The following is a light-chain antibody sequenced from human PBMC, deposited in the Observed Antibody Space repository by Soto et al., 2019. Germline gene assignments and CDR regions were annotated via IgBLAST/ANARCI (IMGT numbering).Light chain of an antibody. V-gene: IGLV2-14*01. J-gene: IGLJ2*01. CDR3: SSYTSGSTLV. CDR2: DVS. Sequence: QSALTQPASVSGSPGQSITISCTGTSSDVGGYNYVSWYQQHPGKAPKLMIYDVSNRPSGVSNRFSGSKSGNTASLTISGRQDEDEADYYCSSYTSGSTLVFGGGTKLTVL. CDR1: SSDVGGYNY.